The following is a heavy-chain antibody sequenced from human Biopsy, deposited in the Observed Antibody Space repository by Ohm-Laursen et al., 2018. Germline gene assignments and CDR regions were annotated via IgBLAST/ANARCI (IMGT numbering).Heavy chain of an antibody. Sequence: SDTLSLTCAVFGKTFSDYQWSWIRQPPGKGLEWIGQINQSGTTNYSPSLKSRVSISADASKYEFSLRLTSVTAADTAVYFCGNEVHGRDYWGLGAQVTVSS. CDR3: GNEVHGRDY. V-gene: IGHV4-34*08. D-gene: IGHD2-15*01. CDR2: INQSGTT. J-gene: IGHJ4*02. CDR1: GKTFSDYQ.